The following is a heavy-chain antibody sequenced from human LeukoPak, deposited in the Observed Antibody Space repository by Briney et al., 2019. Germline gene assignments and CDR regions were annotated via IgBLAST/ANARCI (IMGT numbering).Heavy chain of an antibody. Sequence: SETLSLTCTVSGGSISSYYWSWIRQPPGKGLEWIGYIYYSGSTNYNPSLKSRVTISVDTSKNQFSLKLSSVTAADTAVYYCASGDYGEPPGVFDIWGQGKMVTVFS. D-gene: IGHD4-17*01. CDR3: ASGDYGEPPGVFDI. CDR2: IYYSGST. J-gene: IGHJ3*02. CDR1: GGSISSYY. V-gene: IGHV4-59*08.